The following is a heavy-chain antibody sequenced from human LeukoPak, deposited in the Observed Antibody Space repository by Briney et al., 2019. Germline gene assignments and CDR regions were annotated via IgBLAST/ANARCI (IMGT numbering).Heavy chain of an antibody. CDR2: IYPDDSDT. J-gene: IGHJ3*02. Sequence: GESLEISCKGSGYRFTSYWIGWMRQIPGKGLEGMGIIYPDDSDTRYSPSFQGQVTISADKSISTAYLQWSSLKASDTAMYYCARVPFWPGGAFDIWGQGTMVTVSS. CDR1: GYRFTSYW. CDR3: ARVPFWPGGAFDI. V-gene: IGHV5-51*01. D-gene: IGHD4-23*01.